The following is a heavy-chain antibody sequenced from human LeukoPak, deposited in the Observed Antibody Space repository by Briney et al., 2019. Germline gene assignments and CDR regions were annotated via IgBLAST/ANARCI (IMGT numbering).Heavy chain of an antibody. J-gene: IGHJ4*02. V-gene: IGHV4-39*07. Sequence: SETLSLTCTVSGGSISSSSYYWGWIRQPPGKGLEWIGSIYYSGSTYYNPSLKSRVTISVDTSKNQFSLKLSSVTAADTAVYYCARAMSYDFWSGLGNYFDYWGQGTLVTVSS. CDR2: IYYSGST. CDR3: ARAMSYDFWSGLGNYFDY. CDR1: GGSISSSSYY. D-gene: IGHD3-3*01.